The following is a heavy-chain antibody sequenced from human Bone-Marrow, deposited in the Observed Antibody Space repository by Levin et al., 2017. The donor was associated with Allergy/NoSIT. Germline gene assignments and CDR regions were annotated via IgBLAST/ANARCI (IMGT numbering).Heavy chain of an antibody. CDR1: GFDFHIYI. V-gene: IGHV3-21*01. D-gene: IGHD1/OR15-1a*01. J-gene: IGHJ6*02. CDR3: ARSHPLTGTTHFSYQDGMDV. CDR2: ITTGSNYK. Sequence: GESLKISCEASGFDFHIYIMNWVRQAPGKGLEWLSSITTGSNYKYYVDSVRGRFVISRDNGRNSLYLQMNSLRAEDTVVYYCARSHPLTGTTHFSYQDGMDVWGQGTTITVSS.